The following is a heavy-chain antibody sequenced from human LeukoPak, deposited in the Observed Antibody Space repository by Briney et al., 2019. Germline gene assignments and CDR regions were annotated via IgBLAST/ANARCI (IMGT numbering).Heavy chain of an antibody. CDR2: INHSGST. J-gene: IGHJ4*02. CDR1: GGSFSGYY. D-gene: IGHD3-3*01. Sequence: ASETLSLTCAVYGGSFSGYYWSWIRQPPRKGLEWIGEINHSGSTNYNPSLKSRVTISVDTSKNQFSLKLSSVTAADTAVYYCARGPFWSGYSPIDYWGQGTLVTVSS. CDR3: ARGPFWSGYSPIDY. V-gene: IGHV4-34*01.